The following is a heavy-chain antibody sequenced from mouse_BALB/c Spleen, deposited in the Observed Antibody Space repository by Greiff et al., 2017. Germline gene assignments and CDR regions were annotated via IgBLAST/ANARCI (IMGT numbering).Heavy chain of an antibody. D-gene: IGHD2-10*02. Sequence: EVQLVESGPGLVQPKGSLKLSCAASGYSFTTYAMNWVRQAPGKGLEWVARIRSKSNNSGTYYANSVKDSFTISRDDSQSMLYLQMNNLKTEDTAMYYCVRRYGNYNCFAYWGQGTLVTVSA. CDR2: IRSKSNNSGT. V-gene: IGHV10-1*02. CDR1: GYSFTTYA. J-gene: IGHJ3*01. CDR3: VRRYGNYNCFAY.